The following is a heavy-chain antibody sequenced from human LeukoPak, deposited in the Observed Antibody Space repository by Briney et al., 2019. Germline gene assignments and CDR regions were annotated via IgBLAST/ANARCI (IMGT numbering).Heavy chain of an antibody. CDR3: AKGKNNWNYGDY. CDR2: IRHVGSNE. CDR1: GFAFSTYG. V-gene: IGHV3-30*02. Sequence: GGSLRLSCAASGFAFSTYGMHWVRQAPGKGLEWVAFIRHVGSNEYCADSVKGRFTISRDNSKNTLYMQMNSLRAEDTAVYYCAKGKNNWNYGDYWGQGTLVTVSS. D-gene: IGHD1-7*01. J-gene: IGHJ4*02.